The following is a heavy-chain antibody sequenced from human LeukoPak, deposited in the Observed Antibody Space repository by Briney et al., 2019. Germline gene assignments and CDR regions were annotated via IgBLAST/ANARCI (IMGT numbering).Heavy chain of an antibody. D-gene: IGHD3-22*01. J-gene: IGHJ4*02. Sequence: SQTLSLTCAISGDSVSSNSAAWNWIRQSPSRGLEWLGRTYYRSKWYNDYAVSVKSRITINPDTSKNQFSLKLSSVTAADTAVYYCARERPRGGPPVVPLRGGFDYWGQGTLVTVSS. CDR1: GDSVSSNSAA. CDR2: TYYRSKWYN. CDR3: ARERPRGGPPVVPLRGGFDY. V-gene: IGHV6-1*01.